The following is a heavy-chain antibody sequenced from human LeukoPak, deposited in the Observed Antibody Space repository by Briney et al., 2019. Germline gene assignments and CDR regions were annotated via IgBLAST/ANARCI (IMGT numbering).Heavy chain of an antibody. J-gene: IGHJ4*02. CDR1: GGSINSGSYY. V-gene: IGHV4-39*01. D-gene: IGHD5-18*01. Sequence: PSETLSLTCNVSGGSINSGSYYWGWIRQTPGKGLEWIGSIYYSSSAYFNPSLKGRVTMSVDTSKNQFSLKLSSVTAADTAVYFCARIENTYGRKFDYWGQGILVTVSS. CDR3: ARIENTYGRKFDY. CDR2: IYYSSSA.